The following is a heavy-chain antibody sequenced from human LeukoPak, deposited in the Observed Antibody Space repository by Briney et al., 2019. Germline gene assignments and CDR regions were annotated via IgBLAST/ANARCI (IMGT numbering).Heavy chain of an antibody. V-gene: IGHV4-59*01. CDR2: IHYIGST. Sequence: SETLSLTCTVSGGSISSYYWSWIRQSPGKGLECIGYIHYIGSTNYNPSLKSRVTISVETSKNQFSLKLKSVTAADTAVYYCARVSPHSIAATSRYYFDYWGQGTLVTVSS. CDR1: GGSISSYY. J-gene: IGHJ4*02. CDR3: ARVSPHSIAATSRYYFDY. D-gene: IGHD6-13*01.